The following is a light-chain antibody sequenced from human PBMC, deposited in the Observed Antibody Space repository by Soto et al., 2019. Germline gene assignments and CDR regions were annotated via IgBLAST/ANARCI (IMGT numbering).Light chain of an antibody. J-gene: IGKJ1*01. V-gene: IGKV1-5*03. CDR1: QTISSW. CDR2: KAS. Sequence: DIQMTQAPSTLSGSVGDRVTITCRASQTISSWFAWYQKKPGKAPKLLIYKASTLKSGVPSRFSGSGSVTEFTLTISSLQPDDFATYYCQHYNSYSEAFGQGTKVDIK. CDR3: QHYNSYSEA.